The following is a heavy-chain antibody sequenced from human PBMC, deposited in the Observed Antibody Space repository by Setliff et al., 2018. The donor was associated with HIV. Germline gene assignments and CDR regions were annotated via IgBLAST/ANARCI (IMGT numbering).Heavy chain of an antibody. V-gene: IGHV3-23*01. CDR1: GFTFTNYG. CDR2: FSGSGGRT. D-gene: IGHD4-17*01. J-gene: IGHJ3*02. Sequence: GGSLRLSCAASGFTFTNYGMSWVRQAPGKGLEGVSLFSGSGGRTFYAGSVRGRFIISRDSSKNTLYLQMNSLRAEDTAIYYCAKHRSGGDYTSGVFDIWGQGTMVTVSS. CDR3: AKHRSGGDYTSGVFDI.